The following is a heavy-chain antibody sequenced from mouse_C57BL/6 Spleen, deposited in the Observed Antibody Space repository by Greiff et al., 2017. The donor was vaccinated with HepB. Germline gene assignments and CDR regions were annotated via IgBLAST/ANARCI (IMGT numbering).Heavy chain of an antibody. J-gene: IGHJ3*01. CDR1: GFSLTSYG. V-gene: IGHV2-2*01. D-gene: IGHD2-4*01. Sequence: VQLKESGPGLVQPSQSLSITCTVSGFSLTSYGVHWVRQSPGKGLEWLGVIWSGGSTDYNAAFISRLSISKDNSKSQVFFKMNSLQADDTAIYYCARNRYDYDGGAFAYWGQGTLVTVSA. CDR2: IWSGGST. CDR3: ARNRYDYDGGAFAY.